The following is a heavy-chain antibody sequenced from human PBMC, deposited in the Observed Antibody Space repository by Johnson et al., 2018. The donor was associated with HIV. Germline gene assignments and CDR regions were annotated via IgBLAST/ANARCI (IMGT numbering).Heavy chain of an antibody. CDR1: GFTFSSYA. Sequence: QVQLVESGGGVVQPGRSLRLSCAASGFTFSSYAMHWVRQAPGKGLEWVAVISYDGSNIYYADSVKGRFTISRDNSENTLYLQMNSLRAEDTAVYYCARDGGIAATDAFDIWGQGTMVTVSS. V-gene: IGHV3-30-3*01. D-gene: IGHD6-13*01. J-gene: IGHJ3*02. CDR3: ARDGGIAATDAFDI. CDR2: ISYDGSNI.